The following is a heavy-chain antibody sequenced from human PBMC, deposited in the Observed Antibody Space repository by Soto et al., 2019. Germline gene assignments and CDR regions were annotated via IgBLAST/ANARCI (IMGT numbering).Heavy chain of an antibody. CDR2: ISSSSSYI. D-gene: IGHD3-9*01. CDR3: ARPYYDILTGYAEGQSFDY. Sequence: GGSLRLSCAASGFTFSSYSMNWVRQAPGKGLEWVSSISSSSSYIYYADSVKGRFTISRDNAKNSLYLQMNSLRAEDTAVYYCARPYYDILTGYAEGQSFDYWGQGTLDTVYS. J-gene: IGHJ4*02. CDR1: GFTFSSYS. V-gene: IGHV3-21*01.